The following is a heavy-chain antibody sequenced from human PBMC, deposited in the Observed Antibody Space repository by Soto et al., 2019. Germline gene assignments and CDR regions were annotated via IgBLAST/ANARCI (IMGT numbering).Heavy chain of an antibody. D-gene: IGHD3-3*01. CDR3: ARLSSRNYDFWSVNWFDP. Sequence: SLTCAVYGGSFSGFYWGWVRPPPGEGLESIGEINHRGSTNYNPSLKSRVTISVDTSKNQFSLKLSSVTAADTAVYYCARLSSRNYDFWSVNWFDPWGQGTLVTVSS. J-gene: IGHJ5*02. CDR1: GGSFSGFY. V-gene: IGHV4-34*01. CDR2: INHRGST.